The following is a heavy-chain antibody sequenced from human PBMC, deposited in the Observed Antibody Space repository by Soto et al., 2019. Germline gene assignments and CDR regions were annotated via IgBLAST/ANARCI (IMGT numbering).Heavy chain of an antibody. Sequence: EVQLLESGGGLVQPGGSLRLFCEASGFTFSNYAMTWVRQAPGKGLEWVSTITNSGSTYYGDTVRGRFTISRDNSKPTVYLKMNSLRAEDTAIYYCARTDKFNPQSSGWANRFDYWGQGTLVTVSS. CDR2: ITNSGST. CDR1: GFTFSNYA. D-gene: IGHD6-19*01. V-gene: IGHV3-23*01. J-gene: IGHJ4*02. CDR3: ARTDKFNPQSSGWANRFDY.